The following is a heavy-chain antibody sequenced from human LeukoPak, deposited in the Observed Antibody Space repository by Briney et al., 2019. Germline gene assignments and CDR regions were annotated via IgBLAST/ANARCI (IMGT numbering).Heavy chain of an antibody. V-gene: IGHV1-2*06. CDR2: INPNGGGT. D-gene: IGHD3-22*01. J-gene: IGHJ4*02. CDR3: ARGAAATRKYYYDSRAGFDY. Sequence: ASVKVSCKASGYTFTGYYMHWVRQAPGQGLEWMGRINPNGGGTNYAQKFQGRVTMTRDTSISTAYMELSRLRSDDTAVYYCARGAAATRKYYYDSRAGFDYWGQGTLVTVSS. CDR1: GYTFTGYY.